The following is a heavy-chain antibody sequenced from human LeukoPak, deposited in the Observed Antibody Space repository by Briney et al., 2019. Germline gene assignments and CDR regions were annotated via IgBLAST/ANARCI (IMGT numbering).Heavy chain of an antibody. CDR1: GYTFTIYD. V-gene: IGHV7-4-1*02. J-gene: IGHJ4*02. D-gene: IGHD5-18*01. CDR2: INTNTGNP. CDR3: GRDPKLGIRGYTYGYIDF. Sequence: ASVKVSCRASGYTFTIYDINWVRQATGQGLEWMGWINTNTGNPTYAQGFFTGRYVFSLDTSVNTAYLQITGLKADDTAVYYCGRDPKLGIRGYTYGYIDFWGQGTLVTVAS.